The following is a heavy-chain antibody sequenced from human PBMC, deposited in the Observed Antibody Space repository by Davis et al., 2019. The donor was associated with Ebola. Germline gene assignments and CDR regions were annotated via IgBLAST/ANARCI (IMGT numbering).Heavy chain of an antibody. CDR3: ARGYCSGGSCYSGDY. CDR1: GYTFTSYG. J-gene: IGHJ4*02. CDR2: ISAYNGNT. D-gene: IGHD2-15*01. V-gene: IGHV1-18*01. Sequence: ASVKVSCKASGYTFTSYGISWVRQAPGQGLEWMGWISAYNGNTNYAQKLQGRVTMTTDTSTSTAYMELRSLRSDDTAVYYWARGYCSGGSCYSGDYWGQGTLVTVSS.